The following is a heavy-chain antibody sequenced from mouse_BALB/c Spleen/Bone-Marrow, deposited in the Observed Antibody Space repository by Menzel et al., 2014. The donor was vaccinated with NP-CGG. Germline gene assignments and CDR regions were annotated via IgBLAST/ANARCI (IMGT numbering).Heavy chain of an antibody. CDR1: GYTFTSYW. Sequence: LQQPGSELVRPGASVKLSCKASGYTFTSYWMHWVKQRHGQGLEWIGNIYPGSGSTNYDEKFKSKGTLTVDTSSSTAYMHLSSLTSEDSAVYYCTRGGTTASDYWGQGTTLTVSS. D-gene: IGHD1-2*01. V-gene: IGHV1S22*01. CDR3: TRGGTTASDY. J-gene: IGHJ2*01. CDR2: IYPGSGST.